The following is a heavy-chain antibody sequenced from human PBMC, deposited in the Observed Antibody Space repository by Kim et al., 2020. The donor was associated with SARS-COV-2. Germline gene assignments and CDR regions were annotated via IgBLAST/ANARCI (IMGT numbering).Heavy chain of an antibody. D-gene: IGHD3-10*01. CDR3: ARVLDTMVQGVNY. J-gene: IGHJ4*02. V-gene: IGHV3-48*02. Sequence: YADSVKGRLPNSRDNAKNSLYLQMNSLRDEDTAVYYCARVLDTMVQGVNYWGQGTLVTVSS.